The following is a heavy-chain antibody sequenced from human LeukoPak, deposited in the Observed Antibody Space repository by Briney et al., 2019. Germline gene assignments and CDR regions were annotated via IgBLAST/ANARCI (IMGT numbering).Heavy chain of an antibody. CDR1: GFTFRDYA. V-gene: IGHV3-23*01. CDR2: ISGSGGRT. CDR3: AKEPYDHYYYYMDV. Sequence: PGGSLRLSCAASGFTFRDYAMSWVRQAPGKGLEWVSGISGSGGRTYYADSVKGRFSISRDNSKNTLYLQMNSLRVEDTALYYCAKEPYDHYYYYMDVWGKGTTVTVSS. J-gene: IGHJ6*03. D-gene: IGHD3-22*01.